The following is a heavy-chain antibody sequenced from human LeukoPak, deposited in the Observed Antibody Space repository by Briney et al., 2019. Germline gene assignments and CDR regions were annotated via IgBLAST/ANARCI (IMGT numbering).Heavy chain of an antibody. CDR2: ISSTGGTT. V-gene: IGHV3-23*01. CDR3: AKDRVYSGYDGREGLDY. D-gene: IGHD5-12*01. Sequence: HPGGSLRLSCAASGITFSSYGMSWVRQAPGKGLEWVSSISSTGGTTYYADSVKGRFTISRDNSQNKLHLQMNGLRIEGTAVYYCAKDRVYSGYDGREGLDYWGQGTLVTVSS. CDR1: GITFSSYG. J-gene: IGHJ4*02.